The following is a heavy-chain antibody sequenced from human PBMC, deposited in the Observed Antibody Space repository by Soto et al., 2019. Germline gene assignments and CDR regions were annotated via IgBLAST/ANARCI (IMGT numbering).Heavy chain of an antibody. CDR2: IKSKSDGETT. V-gene: IGHV3-15*01. Sequence: EVQLVESGGGLVKPGGSVRLSCAASGFTFKNVWLSWVRQAPGKGLEWVGRIKSKSDGETTEYVAPVKDRFTISRDASKNTLYLEMKSLKSEDTAVYYGTTNDFWNTQGFDHWGQGTLVTVSS. J-gene: IGHJ4*02. CDR3: TTNDFWNTQGFDH. D-gene: IGHD3-3*01. CDR1: GFTFKNVW.